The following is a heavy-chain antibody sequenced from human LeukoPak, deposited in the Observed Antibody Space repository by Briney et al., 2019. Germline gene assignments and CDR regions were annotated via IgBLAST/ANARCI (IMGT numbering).Heavy chain of an antibody. CDR3: ARPYDSSGYTSMGDNAFDI. CDR1: GGSISSSSYY. D-gene: IGHD3-22*01. CDR2: IYYSGST. J-gene: IGHJ3*02. V-gene: IGHV4-39*01. Sequence: PSETLSLTCTVSGGSISSSSYYWGWIRQPPGKGLGWIGSIYYSGSTYYNPSLKSRVTISVDTSKNQFSLKLSSVTAADTAVYYCARPYDSSGYTSMGDNAFDIWGQGTMVTVSS.